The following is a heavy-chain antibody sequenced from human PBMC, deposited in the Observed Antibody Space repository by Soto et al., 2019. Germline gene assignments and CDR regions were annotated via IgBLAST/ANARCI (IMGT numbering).Heavy chain of an antibody. J-gene: IGHJ3*02. CDR3: ASEPFLNYYDTYAFDI. D-gene: IGHD3-22*01. V-gene: IGHV4-4*07. CDR1: GGSISSYY. Sequence: PSETLSLTCTVSGGSISSYYWSWIRQPAGKGLEWIGRIYTSGSTNYNPSLKSRVTMSVDTSKNQFSLKLSSVTAADTAVYYCASEPFLNYYDTYAFDIWGQGTMVTVSS. CDR2: IYTSGST.